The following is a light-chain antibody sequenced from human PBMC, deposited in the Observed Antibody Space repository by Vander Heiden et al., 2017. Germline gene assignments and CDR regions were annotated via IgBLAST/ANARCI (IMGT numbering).Light chain of an antibody. J-gene: IGKJ5*01. CDR3: QQRSNWPLIT. CDR1: QSVSSY. V-gene: IGKV3-11*01. Sequence: EIVLTQSPATLSLSPGERATLSCRASQSVSSYLAWYQQKPGQAPRLLIYDASNRATGIPARFSGSGSGKDFTLTISSREPEDFAVYYCQQRSNWPLITFGQGTRLEIK. CDR2: DAS.